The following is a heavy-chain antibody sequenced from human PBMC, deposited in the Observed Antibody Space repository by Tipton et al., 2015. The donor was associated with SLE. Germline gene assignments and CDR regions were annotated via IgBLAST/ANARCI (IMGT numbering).Heavy chain of an antibody. D-gene: IGHD3-3*01. Sequence: GSLRLSCAASGFSLSDYKMNWVRQAPGKGLEWVSSISSSSSYIYYADSVKGRFTISRDNAENSLYLQMNSLRADDTAVYYCVRDNWSPYYSSDYWGQGTLVTVSS. J-gene: IGHJ4*02. V-gene: IGHV3-21*01. CDR2: ISSSSSYI. CDR1: GFSLSDYK. CDR3: VRDNWSPYYSSDY.